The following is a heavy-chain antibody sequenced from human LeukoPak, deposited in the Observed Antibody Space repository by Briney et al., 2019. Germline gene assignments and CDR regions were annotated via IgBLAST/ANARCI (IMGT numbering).Heavy chain of an antibody. CDR1: GFTFSSYG. Sequence: QPGGSLRLSCAASGFTFSSYGMNWVRQAPGKGLEWVSLISGDGGSTYYADSVKGRFTISRDNSKNSLYLQMNSLRTEDTALYYCAKDNSFFASSSDAFDIWGQGTMVTVSS. J-gene: IGHJ3*02. CDR2: ISGDGGST. V-gene: IGHV3-43*02. D-gene: IGHD6-6*01. CDR3: AKDNSFFASSSDAFDI.